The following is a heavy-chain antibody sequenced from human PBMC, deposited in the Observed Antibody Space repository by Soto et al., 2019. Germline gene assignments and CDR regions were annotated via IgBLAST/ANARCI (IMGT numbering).Heavy chain of an antibody. Sequence: SETLSLTCTVSGGSISSGGYYWSWIRQHPGKGLEWIGYIYYSGSTYYNPSLKNRVTISVDTSKNQFSLKLSSVTAAGTAVYYCARAPGGTVVSYYFDYWGQGTLVTVSS. D-gene: IGHD2-15*01. CDR1: GGSISSGGYY. J-gene: IGHJ4*02. V-gene: IGHV4-31*03. CDR3: ARAPGGTVVSYYFDY. CDR2: IYYSGST.